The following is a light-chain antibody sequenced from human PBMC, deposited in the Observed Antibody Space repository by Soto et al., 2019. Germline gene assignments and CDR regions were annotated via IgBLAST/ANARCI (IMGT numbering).Light chain of an antibody. CDR3: QQNYSIPIT. CDR2: AAS. J-gene: IGKJ5*01. V-gene: IGKV1-39*01. Sequence: DIQMTHSPSSLSASVGDRVTITSRASQSISSYLNWYQQKPGKAPKLLIYAASSLQSGVPSRFSGSGSGTDFTLTISSLQPEDFATYYCQQNYSIPITFGQGTRLEIK. CDR1: QSISSY.